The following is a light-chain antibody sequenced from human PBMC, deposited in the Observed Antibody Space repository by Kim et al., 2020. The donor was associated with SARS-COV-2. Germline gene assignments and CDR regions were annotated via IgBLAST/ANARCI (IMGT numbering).Light chain of an antibody. Sequence: SIPISCTGASSAIGSYIYVSWYQQHPGKAPKLMVYDVSNRPSGVSNRFSGSKSGNTASLTISGLQAEDEADYYCSSYTRSSTNYVFGTGTKVTVL. J-gene: IGLJ1*01. V-gene: IGLV2-14*03. CDR1: SSAIGSYIY. CDR3: SSYTRSSTNYV. CDR2: DVS.